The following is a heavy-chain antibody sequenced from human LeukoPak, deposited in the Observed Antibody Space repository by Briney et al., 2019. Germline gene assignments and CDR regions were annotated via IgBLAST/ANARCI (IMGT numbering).Heavy chain of an antibody. D-gene: IGHD1-26*01. Sequence: PGGSLRLSCAASGFTFSRYGMHWVRQAPGKGLEWVAVIWYDGSNEYYADSVKGRFTIFRDNSKNTLHLEMNSLRAEDTAVYYCPRPLVGDALDYWGQGTLVTVSS. CDR1: GFTFSRYG. J-gene: IGHJ4*02. V-gene: IGHV3-33*01. CDR2: IWYDGSNE. CDR3: PRPLVGDALDY.